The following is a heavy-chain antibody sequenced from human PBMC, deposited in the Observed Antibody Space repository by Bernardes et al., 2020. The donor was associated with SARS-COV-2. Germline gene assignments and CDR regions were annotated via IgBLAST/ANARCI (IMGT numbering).Heavy chain of an antibody. CDR1: GYPFTSYA. CDR2: ISTYNGNT. D-gene: IGHD4-17*01. CDR3: ARSYGGKTGFDF. Sequence: ASVKVSCKASGYPFTSYAINWVRQAPGQGLEWMGWISTYNGNTNYAQNLQGRVTMTTDTSTSTAYMELRSLRSDDTAVYYCARSYGGKTGFDFWAQGTLVTVSS. J-gene: IGHJ4*02. V-gene: IGHV1-18*01.